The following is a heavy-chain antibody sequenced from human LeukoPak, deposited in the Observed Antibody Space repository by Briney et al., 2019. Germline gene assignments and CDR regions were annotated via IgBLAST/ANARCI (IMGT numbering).Heavy chain of an antibody. V-gene: IGHV4-31*03. Sequence: SQTLSLTCTVSGGSISSGGYYCSWIRQHPGKGLEWIGYIYYSGSTYYNQSLKSRVTIAVDTSKNQFSLKLSSVTAADTAVYYCARVPGRFDRGWFDPWGQGTLVTVSS. CDR3: ARVPGRFDRGWFDP. J-gene: IGHJ5*02. D-gene: IGHD3-10*01. CDR1: GGSISSGGYY. CDR2: IYYSGST.